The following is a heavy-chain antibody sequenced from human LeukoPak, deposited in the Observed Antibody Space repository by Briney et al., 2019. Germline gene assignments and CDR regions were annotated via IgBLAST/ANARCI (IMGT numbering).Heavy chain of an antibody. CDR2: MYYRGKT. J-gene: IGHJ3*02. Sequence: SETLSLTCTVSSGSISSTYFWGWIRQSPGKELEWIGSMYYRGKTYYNPSLQSRVSMSVDTSKNQFSLKVTSVTAADTAVYYCARDTNLRDSFDIWGQGTMVTVSS. D-gene: IGHD2-8*01. CDR3: ARDTNLRDSFDI. CDR1: SGSISSTYF. V-gene: IGHV4-39*07.